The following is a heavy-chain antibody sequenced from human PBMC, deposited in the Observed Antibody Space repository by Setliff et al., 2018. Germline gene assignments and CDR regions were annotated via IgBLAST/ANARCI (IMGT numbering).Heavy chain of an antibody. V-gene: IGHV3-7*01. Sequence: GGSLRLSCAASGFTFSSYWMSWVRQAPGKGLEWVANIKKDGSEKYYVDSVKGRFTISRDSARNSLYLQMNSLRVEDTAVYYCGKDHGSGSYYLSWGGDYYGMDVWGQGTTVTVSS. CDR2: IKKDGSEK. CDR1: GFTFSSYW. CDR3: GKDHGSGSYYLSWGGDYYGMDV. J-gene: IGHJ6*02. D-gene: IGHD3-10*01.